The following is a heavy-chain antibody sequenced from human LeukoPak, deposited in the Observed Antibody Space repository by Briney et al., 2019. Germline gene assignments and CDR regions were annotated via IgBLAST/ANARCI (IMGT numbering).Heavy chain of an antibody. D-gene: IGHD5-18*01. J-gene: IGHJ4*02. CDR1: GFTFDDYA. V-gene: IGHV3-9*01. CDR2: ISWNSGSI. CDR3: AKARGYSYVPDY. Sequence: GGSLRLSCAASGFTFDDYAMHWVRQAPGKGLEWVSGISWNSGSIGYADSVKGRFTISRDNAKNSLYLQMNSLRAEDTASYYCAKARGYSYVPDYWGQGTLVTVSS.